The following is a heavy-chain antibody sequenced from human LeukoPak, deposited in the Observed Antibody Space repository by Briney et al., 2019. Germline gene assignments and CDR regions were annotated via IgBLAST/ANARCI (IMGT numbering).Heavy chain of an antibody. CDR1: GYSISSGYY. V-gene: IGHV4-38-2*02. Sequence: SETLSLTCSVSGYSISSGYYWGWIRQPPGKGLEWIGSIYHSGSTYYNTSLKSRVTISVDTSKNQFSLRLSSVTPADTAIYYCARLSNDYGDYEGHYWGQGTLVTVSP. CDR2: IYHSGST. J-gene: IGHJ4*02. CDR3: ARLSNDYGDYEGHY. D-gene: IGHD4-17*01.